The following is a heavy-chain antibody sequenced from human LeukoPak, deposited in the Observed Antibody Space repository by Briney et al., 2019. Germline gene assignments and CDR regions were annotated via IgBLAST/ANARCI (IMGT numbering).Heavy chain of an antibody. Sequence: ASVKVSCKASGYSFTRHYMHWVRQAPGQGLEWLGLINPTGTSRRYARKFQGRVTMTRNTSISTAYMELSSLRSEDTAVYYCARGEMSSSWYFYWGQGTLVTVSS. CDR2: INPTGTSR. D-gene: IGHD6-13*01. CDR1: GYSFTRHY. J-gene: IGHJ4*02. V-gene: IGHV1-46*01. CDR3: ARGEMSSSWYFY.